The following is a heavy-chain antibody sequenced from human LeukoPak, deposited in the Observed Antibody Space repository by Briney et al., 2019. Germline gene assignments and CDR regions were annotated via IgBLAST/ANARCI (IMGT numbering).Heavy chain of an antibody. J-gene: IGHJ4*02. D-gene: IGHD1-26*01. CDR2: ISYDGSNK. CDR3: SKERIVGPPTPLRF. CDR1: GFTFSSYG. V-gene: IGHV3-30*18. Sequence: PGGSLRLSCAVSGFTFSSYGMHWVRQAPGKGLEWVAVISYDGSNKYYADSVKGRFTISRDNSKNTLYLQMNSLRAEDTAVYYCSKERIVGPPTPLRFWGQGTLVTVSP.